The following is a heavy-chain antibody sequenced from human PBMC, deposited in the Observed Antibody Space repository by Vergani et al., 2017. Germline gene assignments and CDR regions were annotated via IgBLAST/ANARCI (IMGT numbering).Heavy chain of an antibody. CDR2: ISGSGGST. Sequence: EVQLLESGGGLVQPGGSLRLSCAASGFTFSSYAMSWVRQAPGKGLEWVSAISGSGGSTYYADSVKGRFTSSRDNSKNTLYLQMNSLRAEDTAVYYCAKDAPKDYDSSGYYEYFQHWGQGTLVTVSS. CDR1: GFTFSSYA. V-gene: IGHV3-23*01. D-gene: IGHD3-22*01. CDR3: AKDAPKDYDSSGYYEYFQH. J-gene: IGHJ1*01.